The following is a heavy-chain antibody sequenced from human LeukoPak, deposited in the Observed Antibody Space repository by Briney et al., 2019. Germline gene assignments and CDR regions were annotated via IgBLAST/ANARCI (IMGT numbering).Heavy chain of an antibody. Sequence: QSGGSLRLSCAASGFTFSSYSMNWVRQAPGKGLEWVSYISSSSSTIYYAGSVKGRFTISRDNAKNSLYLQMNSLRDEDTAIYYCARNTRYSGSSLAWGQGTLVTVSS. CDR3: ARNTRYSGSSLA. J-gene: IGHJ5*02. D-gene: IGHD1-26*01. CDR2: ISSSSSTI. V-gene: IGHV3-48*02. CDR1: GFTFSSYS.